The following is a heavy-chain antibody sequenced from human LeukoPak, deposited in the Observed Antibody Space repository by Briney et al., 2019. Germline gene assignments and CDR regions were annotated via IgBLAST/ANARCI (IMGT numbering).Heavy chain of an antibody. V-gene: IGHV3-74*01. CDR2: INSDGSST. CDR3: ARVVEHYYYYGMDV. CDR1: GFTSSSYS. D-gene: IGHD1-26*01. J-gene: IGHJ6*02. Sequence: GGSLRLSCAASGFTSSSYSMNWVRQAPGKGLVWVSRINSDGSSTSYADSVKGRFTISRDNAKNTLYLQMNSLRAEDTAVYYCARVVEHYYYYGMDVWGQGTTVTVSS.